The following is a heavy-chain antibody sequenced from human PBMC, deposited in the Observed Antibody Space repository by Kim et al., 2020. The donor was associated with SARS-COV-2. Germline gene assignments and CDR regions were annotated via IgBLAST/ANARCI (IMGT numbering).Heavy chain of an antibody. D-gene: IGHD4-17*01. V-gene: IGHV1-69*01. CDR3: ARVFEQPTVTTGELWFDP. Sequence: QGRVTITADESTSTAYMELSSLRSEDTAVYYCARVFEQPTVTTGELWFDPWGQGTLVTVSS. J-gene: IGHJ5*02.